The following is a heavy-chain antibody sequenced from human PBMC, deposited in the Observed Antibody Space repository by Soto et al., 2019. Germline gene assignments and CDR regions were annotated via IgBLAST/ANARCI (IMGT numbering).Heavy chain of an antibody. CDR2: INHSGST. CDR3: ARGYSSSSDVDLFDP. V-gene: IGHV4-34*01. Sequence: SETLSLTCAVYGGSFSGYYWSWIRQPPGKGLEWIGEINHSGSTNYNPSLKSRVTISVDTSKNQFSLKLSSVTAADTAVYYCARGYSSSSDVDLFDPWGQGTLVTVSS. D-gene: IGHD6-6*01. J-gene: IGHJ5*02. CDR1: GGSFSGYY.